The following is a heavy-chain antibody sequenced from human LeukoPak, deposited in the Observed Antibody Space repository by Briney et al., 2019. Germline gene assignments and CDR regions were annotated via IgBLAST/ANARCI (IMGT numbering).Heavy chain of an antibody. D-gene: IGHD3-10*01. Sequence: GESLKISCKGSGYSFTSYWIGWVRQMPGKGLEWMGNIYPGDSDTRYSPSFQGQVTISADKSISTAYLQWSSLKASDTAMYYCARLTHTREASGTYNWFDPWGQGTLVTVSS. CDR2: IYPGDSDT. CDR1: GYSFTSYW. J-gene: IGHJ5*02. CDR3: ARLTHTREASGTYNWFDP. V-gene: IGHV5-51*01.